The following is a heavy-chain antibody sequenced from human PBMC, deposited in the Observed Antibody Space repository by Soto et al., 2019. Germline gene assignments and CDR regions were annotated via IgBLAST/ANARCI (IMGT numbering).Heavy chain of an antibody. Sequence: QVQLQESGPGLVKPSQTPSLTCTVSGGSISSGGYYWSWIRQHPGKGLEWIGYIYYSGSTYYNPSLKSRVTISVDTSKNQFSLKLSSVTAADTAVYYCARAEGAAGLRGMDVWGQGTTVTVSS. J-gene: IGHJ6*02. CDR3: ARAEGAAGLRGMDV. V-gene: IGHV4-31*03. CDR2: IYYSGST. D-gene: IGHD6-13*01. CDR1: GGSISSGGYY.